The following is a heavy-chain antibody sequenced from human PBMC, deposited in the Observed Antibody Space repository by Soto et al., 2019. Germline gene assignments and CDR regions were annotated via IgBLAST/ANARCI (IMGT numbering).Heavy chain of an antibody. CDR2: INEDGSEK. CDR1: GLNFRNFW. CDR3: ASGGRLGY. J-gene: IGHJ4*02. Sequence: GGSLRLSCAVSGLNFRNFWMSWVRQAPGKGLEWVANINEDGSEKNYEDSVKGRFTVSRDNAKDSLYLQMNNLRLDDTAVYYCASGGRLGYWGQGSQFTVSS. V-gene: IGHV3-7*01. D-gene: IGHD3-10*01.